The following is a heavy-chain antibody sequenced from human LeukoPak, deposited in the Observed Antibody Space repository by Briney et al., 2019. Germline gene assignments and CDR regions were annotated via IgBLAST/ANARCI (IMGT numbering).Heavy chain of an antibody. CDR1: GGSISSYY. CDR3: ASLYCSSTSCPRPPFDP. J-gene: IGHJ5*02. V-gene: IGHV4-59*01. Sequence: SETLSLTCAVSGGSISSYYWSWIGQPPGRGLEGIGYSYYSGSSNYNPSLKSRVTISLDTSKNQFSLKLSSVTAADTAVYYCASLYCSSTSCPRPPFDPWGQGTLVTVSS. CDR2: SYYSGSS. D-gene: IGHD2-2*01.